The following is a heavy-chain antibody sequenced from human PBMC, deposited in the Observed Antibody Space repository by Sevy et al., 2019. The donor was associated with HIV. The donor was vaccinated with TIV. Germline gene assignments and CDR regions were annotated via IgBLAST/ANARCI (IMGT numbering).Heavy chain of an antibody. D-gene: IGHD5-12*01. CDR3: ARDSPGYGGYDH. J-gene: IGHJ5*02. CDR1: GFTFTTYW. V-gene: IGHV3-7*01. CDR2: IKEDGSAK. Sequence: GSLRLSCAASGFTFTTYWMTWVRQAPGQGLEWVANIKEDGSAKYYVDSVKGRFTISRDNAKNSLYLQVNSLRAEDTAVYYCARDSPGYGGYDHWGQGTLVTVSS.